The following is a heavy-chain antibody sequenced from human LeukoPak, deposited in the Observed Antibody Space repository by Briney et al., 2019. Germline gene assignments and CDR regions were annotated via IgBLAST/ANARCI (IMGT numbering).Heavy chain of an antibody. D-gene: IGHD2-21*02. CDR3: TRGQSYCGADCYSD. Sequence: SLRLSCAASGFSVSNYYMSWVRQPPGKGLEWVSVMYTGGGRYYGDSVKGRFTISRDNSKNTVFLQMSSLRVEDTALYYCTRGQSYCGADCYSDWGQGTLVTVSS. V-gene: IGHV3-66*01. J-gene: IGHJ4*02. CDR1: GFSVSNYY. CDR2: MYTGGGR.